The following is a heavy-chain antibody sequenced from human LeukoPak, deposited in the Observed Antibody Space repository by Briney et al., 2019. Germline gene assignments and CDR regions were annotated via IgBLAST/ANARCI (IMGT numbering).Heavy chain of an antibody. CDR2: IIPILGIA. V-gene: IGHV1-69*04. CDR3: ARDSVNYCSGSYYAHYYYGMDV. Sequence: GASVKVSCKASGGTFSSYAISWVRQAPGQGLEWMGRIIPILGIANYAQKFQGRVTITADKSTSTAYMELSSLRSEDTAVYYCARDSVNYCSGSYYAHYYYGMDVWGQGTTVTVSS. J-gene: IGHJ6*02. D-gene: IGHD3-10*01. CDR1: GGTFSSYA.